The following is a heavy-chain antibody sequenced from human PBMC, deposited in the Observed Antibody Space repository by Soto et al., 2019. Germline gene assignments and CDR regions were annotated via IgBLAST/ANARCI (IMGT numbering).Heavy chain of an antibody. J-gene: IGHJ4*02. V-gene: IGHV4-30-2*01. CDR1: GGSISSGGYS. Sequence: PSETLSLTCAVSGGSISSGGYSWSWIRQPPGKGLEWIGYIYNPSLKSRVTISVDRSKNQFSLKLSSVTAADTAVYYCAREDMVRGVRWDYWGQGTLVTVSS. CDR2: IY. CDR3: AREDMVRGVRWDY. D-gene: IGHD3-10*01.